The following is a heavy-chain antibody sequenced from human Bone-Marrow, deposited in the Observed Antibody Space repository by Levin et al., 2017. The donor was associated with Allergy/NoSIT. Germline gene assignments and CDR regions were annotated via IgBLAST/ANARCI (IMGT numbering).Heavy chain of an antibody. CDR1: GYTFTSYG. Sequence: ASVKVSCKASGYTFTSYGISWVRQAPGQGLEWMGWISAYNGNTNYAQKLQGRVTMTTDTSTSTAYMELRSLRSDDTAVYYCARVVKRFTPYPEAFDYWGQGTLVTVSS. V-gene: IGHV1-18*01. J-gene: IGHJ4*02. CDR3: ARVVKRFTPYPEAFDY. CDR2: ISAYNGNT. D-gene: IGHD2-15*01.